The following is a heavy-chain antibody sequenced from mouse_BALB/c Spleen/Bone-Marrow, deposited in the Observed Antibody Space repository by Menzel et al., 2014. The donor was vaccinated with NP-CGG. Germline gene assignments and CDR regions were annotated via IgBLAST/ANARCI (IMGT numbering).Heavy chain of an antibody. CDR3: TSWDY. J-gene: IGHJ2*01. CDR2: IHPGSGST. CDR1: GYTFTSYW. Sequence: LQQSGSEPVRPGASVKLSCKASGYTFTSYWMHWVKQRHGQGLEWIGNIHPGSGSTNYDEKFKSKGTLTVDTSSSTAYMHLSSLTSEDSAVYYCTSWDYWGQGTTLTVSS. V-gene: IGHV1S22*01.